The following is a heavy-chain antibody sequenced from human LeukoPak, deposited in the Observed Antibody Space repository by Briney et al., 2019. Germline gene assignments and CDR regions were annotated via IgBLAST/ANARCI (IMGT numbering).Heavy chain of an antibody. CDR1: GDSFSGYY. D-gene: IGHD1-26*01. CDR3: ARHSQGIVGATGILDY. J-gene: IGHJ4*02. CDR2: THHSGNT. V-gene: IGHV4-59*08. Sequence: SETLSLTCIVSGDSFSGYYWNWIRQPPGKGLEWIGYTHHSGNTLYNPSLKSRVTTSVDTSKNQFSLSLSSVTAADTAVYYCARHSQGIVGATGILDYWGQGTLVTVSS.